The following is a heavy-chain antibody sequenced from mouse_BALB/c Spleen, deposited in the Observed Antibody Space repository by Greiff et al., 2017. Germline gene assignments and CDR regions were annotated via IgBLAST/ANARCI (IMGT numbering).Heavy chain of an antibody. J-gene: IGHJ4*01. D-gene: IGHD2-1*01. CDR1: GFTFSSYA. V-gene: IGHV5-6-5*01. Sequence: DVKLVESGGGLVKPGGSLKLSCAASGFTFSSYAMSWVRQTPEQRLEWVASISSGGSTYYPDSVKGRFTISRDNARNILYLQMSSLRSEDTAMYYCARGHAGNYYAMDYWGQGTSVTVSS. CDR2: ISSGGST. CDR3: ARGHAGNYYAMDY.